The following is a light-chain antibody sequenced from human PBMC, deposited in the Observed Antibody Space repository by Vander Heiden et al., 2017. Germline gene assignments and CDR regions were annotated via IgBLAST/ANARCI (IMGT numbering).Light chain of an antibody. J-gene: IGKJ1*01. V-gene: IGKV1-33*01. CDR2: DAS. CDR1: QDISNY. Sequence: DIHMTQSPSSLSASVGDRVTITCQASQDISNYLNWYQQKPGKAPKLLIYDASNLETGVPSRFGGGGSGTDFTLTISYLQPEDIATYYCQQYDNLQRTFGQGTKVEVK. CDR3: QQYDNLQRT.